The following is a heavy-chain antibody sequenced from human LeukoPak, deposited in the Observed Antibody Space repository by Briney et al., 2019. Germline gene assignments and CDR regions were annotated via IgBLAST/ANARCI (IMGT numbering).Heavy chain of an antibody. CDR1: GYTFTGYY. J-gene: IGHJ4*02. CDR3: ARSCSGGSCPLDY. CDR2: INPNSGGT. V-gene: IGHV1-2*02. D-gene: IGHD2-15*01. Sequence: ASVKVTCKASGYTFTGYYMHWVRQAPGQGLEWMGWINPNSGGTNYAQKFQGGVTMTRDTSISTAYMELSRLRSDDTAVYYCARSCSGGSCPLDYWGQGTLVTVSS.